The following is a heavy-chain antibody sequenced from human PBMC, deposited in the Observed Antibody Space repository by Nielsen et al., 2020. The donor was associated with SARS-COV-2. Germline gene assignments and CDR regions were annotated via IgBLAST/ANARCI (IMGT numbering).Heavy chain of an antibody. V-gene: IGHV3-9*01. D-gene: IGHD4-17*01. CDR1: GFTFDDYA. CDR2: ISWNSGSI. CDR3: AKGHGDYSNGYFDL. J-gene: IGHJ2*01. Sequence: GGSLRLSCAASGFTFDDYAMHWVRQAPGKGLEWVSGISWNSGSIGYADSVKGRFTISRDNAKNSLYLQMNSLRAEDTALYYCAKGHGDYSNGYFDLWGSGTLVTVSS.